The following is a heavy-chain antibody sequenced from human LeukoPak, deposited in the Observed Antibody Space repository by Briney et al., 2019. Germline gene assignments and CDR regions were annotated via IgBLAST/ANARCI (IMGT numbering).Heavy chain of an antibody. J-gene: IGHJ3*02. V-gene: IGHV3-21*01. D-gene: IGHD3-3*01. CDR3: ARDAFPGVVAFDI. CDR2: ISSSSSYI. CDR1: GFTFSSYA. Sequence: PGGSLRLSCAASGFTFSSYAMSWVRQAPGKGLEWVSSISSSSSYIYYADSVKGRFTISRDNAKNSLYLQMNSLRAEDTAVYYCARDAFPGVVAFDIWGQGTMVTVSS.